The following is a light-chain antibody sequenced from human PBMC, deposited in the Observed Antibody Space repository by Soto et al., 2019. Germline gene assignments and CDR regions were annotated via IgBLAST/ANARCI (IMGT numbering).Light chain of an antibody. CDR2: EVS. CDR1: SSDVGAYNF. V-gene: IGLV2-14*01. J-gene: IGLJ1*01. CDR3: SSHSATSPYV. Sequence: QSALTQPASVSGSPGQSITISCTGTSSDVGAYNFVSWHQQHPGKAPKLIIYEVSHRPSGISNRFSGSKSGNTASLTISGLHVEDEADYYCSSHSATSPYVFGTGTKVTVL.